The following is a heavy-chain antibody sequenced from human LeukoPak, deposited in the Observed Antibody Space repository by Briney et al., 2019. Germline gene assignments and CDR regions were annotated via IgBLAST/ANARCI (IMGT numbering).Heavy chain of an antibody. CDR3: ARDGYCSGSSCYDCFDP. V-gene: IGHV1-18*01. Sequence: GASVKVSCKASGYTFTSYGISWVRQAPGQGLEWMGWINTDRGNTNYAQKFKGRVTMTTETSTSTVYMELRSLRSDDTAVYYCARDGYCSGSSCYDCFDPWGQGTLVAVSS. J-gene: IGHJ5*02. CDR2: INTDRGNT. CDR1: GYTFTSYG. D-gene: IGHD2-2*03.